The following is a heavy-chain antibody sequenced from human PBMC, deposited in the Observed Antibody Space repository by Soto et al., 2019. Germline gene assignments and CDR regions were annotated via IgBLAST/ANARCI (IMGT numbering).Heavy chain of an antibody. J-gene: IGHJ6*02. CDR3: ARDDGEGVIDV. CDR2: ILPVFRTP. Sequence: QMHLVQSGPEVRKPGSSVKVSCKASGGTFGDYCIDWERQAPGHGLEWMGGILPVFRTPRNAQKFEGRVSLTVEEVTNTAFMDLTSLRPEDTATYYCARDDGEGVIDVWGQGTTVIVSS. CDR1: GGTFGDYC. D-gene: IGHD3-10*01. V-gene: IGHV1-69*01.